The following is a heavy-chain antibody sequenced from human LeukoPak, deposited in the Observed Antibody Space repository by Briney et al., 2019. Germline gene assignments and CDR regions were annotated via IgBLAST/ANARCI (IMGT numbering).Heavy chain of an antibody. Sequence: SETLSLTCTVSGGSISSYYWSWIRQPPGKGLEWIGYIYYSGSTNYNPSLKSRVTISVDTSKNQFSLKLSSVTAADTAVYYCARGKGGYSYGVGYYFDYWGQGTLVTVSS. J-gene: IGHJ4*02. CDR2: IYYSGST. CDR1: GGSISSYY. D-gene: IGHD5-18*01. V-gene: IGHV4-59*01. CDR3: ARGKGGYSYGVGYYFDY.